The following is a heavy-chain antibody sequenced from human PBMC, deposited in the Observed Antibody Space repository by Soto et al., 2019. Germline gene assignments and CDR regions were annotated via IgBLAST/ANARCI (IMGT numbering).Heavy chain of an antibody. V-gene: IGHV1-69*08. CDR2: VIPNLGVT. J-gene: IGHJ4*02. Sequence: QVQLVQSGAEVKKPGSSVKVSCKASGGTLSSYTFSWVRQAPGQGLESMGRVIPNLGVTNYAKKFQGRFTIVVATSTSTAYMELNSLRYEDTAVYYCARDKGYCSDTSCPDFDYWGQGNLVTVSS. CDR1: GGTLSSYT. CDR3: ARDKGYCSDTSCPDFDY. D-gene: IGHD2-15*01.